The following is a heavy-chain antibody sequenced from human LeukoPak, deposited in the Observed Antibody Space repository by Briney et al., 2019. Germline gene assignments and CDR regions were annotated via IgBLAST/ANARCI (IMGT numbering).Heavy chain of an antibody. D-gene: IGHD3-10*01. J-gene: IGHJ4*02. V-gene: IGHV4-59*01. CDR1: GGSISSYY. CDR2: IYYSGST. CDR3: ARVVRGSSGSAYYFDY. Sequence: PSETLSLTCTVSGGSISSYYWSWIRQPPGKGLEWIGYIYYSGSTNYNPSLKSRVTISVDTSKNQFSLKLSSVTAADTAVYYCARVVRGSSGSAYYFDYWGQGTLVTVSS.